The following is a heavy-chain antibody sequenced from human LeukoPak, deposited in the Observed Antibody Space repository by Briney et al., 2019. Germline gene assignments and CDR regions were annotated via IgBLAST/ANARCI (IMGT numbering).Heavy chain of an antibody. Sequence: GGSLRLSCAASGLTFSSFWMGWVRQAPGKGLEWVSSISSSTSYIYYADSVKGRFTISKDNAKNSLYLQMNSLRAEDTAVYYCARAGGSTVSHSDYWGQGTLVTVSS. CDR1: GLTFSSFW. CDR2: ISSSTSYI. D-gene: IGHD4-17*01. V-gene: IGHV3-21*01. CDR3: ARAGGSTVSHSDY. J-gene: IGHJ4*02.